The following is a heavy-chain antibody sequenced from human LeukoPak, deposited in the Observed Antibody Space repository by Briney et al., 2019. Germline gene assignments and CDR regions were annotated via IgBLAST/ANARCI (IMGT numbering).Heavy chain of an antibody. Sequence: PSETLSLTCAVSGYSMNSGYYWGWIRQTPGKVLDWIGSMYHSGTTFYNPSLKSRVTISVDTSKNQFSLKLSSVTAADTAVYYCATSGYSSGSPFDPWGQGTLVTVAS. CDR3: ATSGYSSGSPFDP. CDR1: GYSMNSGYY. D-gene: IGHD6-19*01. J-gene: IGHJ5*02. V-gene: IGHV4-38-2*01. CDR2: MYHSGTT.